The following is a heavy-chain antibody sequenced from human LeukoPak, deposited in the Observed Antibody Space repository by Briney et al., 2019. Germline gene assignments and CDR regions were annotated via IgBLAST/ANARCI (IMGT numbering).Heavy chain of an antibody. CDR3: AELGITMIGGV. D-gene: IGHD3-10*02. V-gene: IGHV3-48*03. J-gene: IGHJ6*04. CDR2: ISSSGSTI. Sequence: GGSLRLSCAASRFTFSSYAMSWVRQAPGKGLDWVSAISSSGSTIYYADSVKGRFTISRDNAKNSLYLQMNSLRAEDTAVYYCAELGITMIGGVWGKGTTVTISS. CDR1: RFTFSSYA.